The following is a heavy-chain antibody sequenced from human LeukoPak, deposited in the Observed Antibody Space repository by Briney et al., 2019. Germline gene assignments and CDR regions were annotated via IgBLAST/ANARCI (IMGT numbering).Heavy chain of an antibody. CDR2: IKQDGSEK. V-gene: IGHV3-7*03. Sequence: GGSLRLSCAASGFIFSSYWMSWVRQAPGKGLEWVAIIKQDGSEKYYVDSVKGRFTISRDNSKNTLYLQMNSLRAEDTAVYYCAKYRIAVAYSLFDYWGQGTLVTVSS. D-gene: IGHD6-19*01. CDR1: GFIFSSYW. CDR3: AKYRIAVAYSLFDY. J-gene: IGHJ4*02.